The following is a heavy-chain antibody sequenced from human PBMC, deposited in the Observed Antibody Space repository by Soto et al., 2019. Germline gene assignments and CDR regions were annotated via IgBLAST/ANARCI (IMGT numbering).Heavy chain of an antibody. CDR3: ASGGVYDFWSGYENTMAFDY. V-gene: IGHV4-39*01. D-gene: IGHD3-3*01. CDR2: IFYSGST. Sequence: PSETLSLTCTVSGGSISSGGYYWSWIRQHPGKGLEWIGYIFYSGSTYYNPSLKSRVTISVDTSKNQFSLKLSSVTAADTAVYYCASGGVYDFWSGYENTMAFDYWGQGTLVTVSS. CDR1: GGSISSGGYY. J-gene: IGHJ4*02.